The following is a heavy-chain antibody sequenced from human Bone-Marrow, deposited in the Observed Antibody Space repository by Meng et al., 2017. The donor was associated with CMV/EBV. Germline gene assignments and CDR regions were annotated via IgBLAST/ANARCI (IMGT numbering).Heavy chain of an antibody. Sequence: SCAASGFTFDDYAMHWVRQAPGKGLEWVSGISWNSGSIGYADSVKGRFTISRDNAKNSLYLQMNSLRAEDTAVYYCAREHCSSTSCYFAFDIWGQGTMVTVSS. V-gene: IGHV3-9*01. CDR2: ISWNSGSI. CDR3: AREHCSSTSCYFAFDI. CDR1: GFTFDDYA. D-gene: IGHD2-2*01. J-gene: IGHJ3*02.